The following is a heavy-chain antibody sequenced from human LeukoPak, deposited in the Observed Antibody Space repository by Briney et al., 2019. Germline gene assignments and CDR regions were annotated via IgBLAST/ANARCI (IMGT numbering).Heavy chain of an antibody. V-gene: IGHV4-61*02. D-gene: IGHD3-9*01. J-gene: IGHJ5*02. CDR2: IYTSGST. CDR1: GGSISSGSYY. Sequence: PSQTLSLTCTVSGGSISSGSYYWSWIRQPAGKGLEWIGRIYTSGSTNYNPSLKSRVTISVDTSKNQFSLKLSSVTAADTAVYYCARGRYFDWLLPWFDPWGQGTLVTVSS. CDR3: ARGRYFDWLLPWFDP.